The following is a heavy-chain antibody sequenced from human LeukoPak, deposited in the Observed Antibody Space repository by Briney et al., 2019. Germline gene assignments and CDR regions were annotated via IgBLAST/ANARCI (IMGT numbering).Heavy chain of an antibody. CDR3: AREDYLSLGTGAFDI. CDR1: GGSISSGGYY. J-gene: IGHJ3*02. CDR2: IYHSGST. Sequence: PSQTLSLTCTVSGGSISSGGYYWSWIRQPPGKGLEWIGYIYHSGSTYYNPSLKSRVTISVDRPKNQFSLKLSSVTAADTAVYYCAREDYLSLGTGAFDIWGQGTMVTVSS. V-gene: IGHV4-30-2*01. D-gene: IGHD3/OR15-3a*01.